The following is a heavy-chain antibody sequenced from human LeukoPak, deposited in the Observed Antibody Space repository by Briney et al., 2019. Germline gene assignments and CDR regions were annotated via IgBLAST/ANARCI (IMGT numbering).Heavy chain of an antibody. D-gene: IGHD2-21*01. CDR1: GYTFTSYD. J-gene: IGHJ5*02. Sequence: GASVKVSCKAPGYTFTSYDINWVRQATGQGLEWMGWMNPNSGNTGYAQKFQGRVTTTRNTSISTAYMELSSLRSEDTAVYYCARVRRGIVVVTWGQGTLVTVSS. CDR2: MNPNSGNT. V-gene: IGHV1-8*01. CDR3: ARVRRGIVVVT.